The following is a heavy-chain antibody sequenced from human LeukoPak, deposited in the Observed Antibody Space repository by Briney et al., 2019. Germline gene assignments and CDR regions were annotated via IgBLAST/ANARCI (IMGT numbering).Heavy chain of an antibody. CDR1: GFSLSDRSMR. J-gene: IGHJ4*02. Sequence: ESGPALVKPTQTLTLTCAFSGFSLSDRSMRLSWIRLPPATALEWLGPIDWDDKKFYSTSLKTRLTIAKGTSKNQLVLTMTNMDPVDTATYYCARGGGTYDYFDSWGQGTLVTVSS. CDR2: IDWDDKK. D-gene: IGHD4-17*01. V-gene: IGHV2-70*04. CDR3: ARGGGTYDYFDS.